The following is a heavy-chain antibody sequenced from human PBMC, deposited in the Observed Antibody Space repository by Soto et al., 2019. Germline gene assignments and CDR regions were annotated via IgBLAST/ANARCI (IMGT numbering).Heavy chain of an antibody. D-gene: IGHD2-2*01. CDR3: ASSDVVVPAAMSFDY. Sequence: RGESLKISCKGSGYSFTSYWIGCVRQMPGKGLEWMGIIYPGDSDTRYSPSFQGQVTISADKSISTAYLQWSSLKASDTAMYYCASSDVVVPAAMSFDYWGQGTLVTVSS. V-gene: IGHV5-51*01. J-gene: IGHJ4*02. CDR2: IYPGDSDT. CDR1: GYSFTSYW.